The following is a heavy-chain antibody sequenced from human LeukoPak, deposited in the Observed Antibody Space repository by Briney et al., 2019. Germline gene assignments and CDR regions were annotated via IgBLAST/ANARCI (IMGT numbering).Heavy chain of an antibody. CDR3: AKGGPYGNFPFDP. V-gene: IGHV3-23*01. CDR1: GFTFSSYA. Sequence: GGSLRLSCAASGFTFSSYAMSWVRQAPGKGLEWVSAISGSGGSTYYADSVKGRFTISRDNSKNTLFLRMNSLRAEDTALYYCAKGGPYGNFPFDPWGQGTLVTVFS. J-gene: IGHJ5*02. CDR2: ISGSGGST. D-gene: IGHD4-11*01.